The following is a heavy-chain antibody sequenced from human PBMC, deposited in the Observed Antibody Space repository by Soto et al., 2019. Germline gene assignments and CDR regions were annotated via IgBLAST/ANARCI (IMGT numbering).Heavy chain of an antibody. CDR1: GFTFSSYW. D-gene: IGHD2-2*01. V-gene: IGHV3-74*01. Sequence: GGSLRLSCAASGFTFSSYWMHWVRQAPGKGLVWVSRINSDGSSTSYADSVKGRFTISRDNAKNTLYLQMNSLGAEDTAVYYCASHPDCSSTSCYEYYYYYGMDVWGQGTTVTVSS. CDR2: INSDGSST. CDR3: ASHPDCSSTSCYEYYYYYGMDV. J-gene: IGHJ6*02.